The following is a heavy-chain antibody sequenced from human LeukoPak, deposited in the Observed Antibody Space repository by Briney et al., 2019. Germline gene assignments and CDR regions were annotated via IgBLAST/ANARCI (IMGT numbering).Heavy chain of an antibody. D-gene: IGHD3-10*01. Sequence: GRSLRLSCAASGVTLSPYGMHWVRQAPGKGLEWMAVISYEGGTQHYADSVKGRFIISRDNPRNTLYLQMNILRTEDTAVYYCAKEGTPHVSTWYDLWGQGTQVIVSS. CDR2: ISYEGGTQ. V-gene: IGHV3-30*18. J-gene: IGHJ5*02. CDR1: GVTLSPYG. CDR3: AKEGTPHVSTWYDL.